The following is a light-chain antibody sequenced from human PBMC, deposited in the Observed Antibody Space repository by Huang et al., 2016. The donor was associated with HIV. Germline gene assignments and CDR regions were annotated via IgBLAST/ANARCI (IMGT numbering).Light chain of an antibody. CDR3: QQYSAWPPWGT. J-gene: IGKJ2*01. V-gene: IGKV3-15*01. CDR1: QSVLNN. Sequence: EIVMTQSPATLSVSPGERAILSCRASQSVLNNLAWYQQKPGQAPRLLLYGAFTRATGVPARFSGSGSGTDFALTITRLQSEDFAVYYCQQYSAWPPWGTFGQGTKLEIK. CDR2: GAF.